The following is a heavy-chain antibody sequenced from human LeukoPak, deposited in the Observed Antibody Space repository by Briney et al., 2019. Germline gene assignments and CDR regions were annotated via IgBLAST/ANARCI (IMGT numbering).Heavy chain of an antibody. V-gene: IGHV3-23*01. CDR3: AKDRKLITMISLSY. J-gene: IGHJ4*02. D-gene: IGHD3-22*01. CDR2: ISGSGGST. CDR1: GFTFSSYA. Sequence: GGSLRLSCAASGFTFSSYAMSWVRQAPGKGLESVSAISGSGGSTYYADSVKGRFTISRDNSKNTLYLQMNSLRAEDTAVYYCAKDRKLITMISLSYWGQGTLVTVSS.